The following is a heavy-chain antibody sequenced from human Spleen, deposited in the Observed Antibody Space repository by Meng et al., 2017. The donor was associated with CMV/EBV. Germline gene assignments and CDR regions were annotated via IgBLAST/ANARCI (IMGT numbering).Heavy chain of an antibody. D-gene: IGHD2-21*01. V-gene: IGHV3-23*01. CDR2: FSASGGRA. CDR1: GFTFTTYA. CDR3: ARGQSGDRQPVY. J-gene: IGHJ4*02. Sequence: SSAASGFTFTTYALTWVRQAPGKGLEWVSSFSASGGRAYYADSVQGRFIISRDNSKSTLYLQMNSLRADDTAVYYCARGQSGDRQPVYWGQGTLVTVSS.